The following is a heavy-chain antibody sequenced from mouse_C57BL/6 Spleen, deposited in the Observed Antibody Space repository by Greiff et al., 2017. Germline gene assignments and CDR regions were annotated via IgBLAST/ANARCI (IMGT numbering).Heavy chain of an antibody. D-gene: IGHD2-4*01. CDR2: IWGDGST. CDR1: GFSLTSYG. Sequence: VKLQESGPGLVAPSQSLSITCNVSGFSLTSYGVRWVRQPPGKGLEWLGGIWGDGSTNYHSALIYRLCICKDNSKSQVFLKLNSLQTDDTATYYCASGDYGRPAWFAYWGQGTLVTVSA. V-gene: IGHV2-3*01. CDR3: ASGDYGRPAWFAY. J-gene: IGHJ3*01.